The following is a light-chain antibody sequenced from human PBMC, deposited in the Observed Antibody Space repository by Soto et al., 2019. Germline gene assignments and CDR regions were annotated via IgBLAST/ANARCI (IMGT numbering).Light chain of an antibody. CDR3: ISYTGKSASYV. CDR2: EVT. CDR1: SSDVGGYNY. V-gene: IGLV2-14*01. J-gene: IGLJ1*01. Sequence: QSALAQPASVSGSPGPSITISCTGTSSDVGGYNYVAWYQQHPAKAPKLIIYEVTNRPSGVSYRFSASKSGNTASLTISGLQSEDEADYYCISYTGKSASYVFGTGTKLTVL.